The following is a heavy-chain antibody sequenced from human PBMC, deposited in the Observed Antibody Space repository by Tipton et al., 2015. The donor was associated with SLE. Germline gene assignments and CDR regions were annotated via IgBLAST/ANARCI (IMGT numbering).Heavy chain of an antibody. CDR1: GYSISIGYY. CDR3: ARGDRGLPPAFDI. D-gene: IGHD5-18*01. J-gene: IGHJ3*02. CDR2: IYHSGST. V-gene: IGHV4-38-2*01. Sequence: TLSLTCAVSGYSISIGYYWGWIRQPPGKGLEWIGSIYHSGSTYYNPSLKSRVTISVDTSKNQFSLKLSSVTAADTAVYYCARGDRGLPPAFDIWGQGTMVTVSS.